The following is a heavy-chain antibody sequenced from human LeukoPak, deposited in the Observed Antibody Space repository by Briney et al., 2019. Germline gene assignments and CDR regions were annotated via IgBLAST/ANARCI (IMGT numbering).Heavy chain of an antibody. V-gene: IGHV4-39*07. CDR3: ARSMIVFGGFSVISPFDH. J-gene: IGHJ4*02. CDR1: GGSINSDSYY. D-gene: IGHD3-16*02. Sequence: SETLSLTCSVSGGSINSDSYYWGWIRQPPGKGLEWIGSIYYSGSTYYTPSLKSRVTISGDTSKKQFSLKLSSVTAADTAVYYCARSMIVFGGFSVISPFDHWGQGALVTVSS. CDR2: IYYSGST.